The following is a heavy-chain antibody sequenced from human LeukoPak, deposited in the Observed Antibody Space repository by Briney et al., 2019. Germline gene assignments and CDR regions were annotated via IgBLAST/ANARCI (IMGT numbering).Heavy chain of an antibody. D-gene: IGHD6-13*01. J-gene: IGHJ4*02. CDR1: GYTFTGYY. Sequence: SVKVSCKASGYTFTGYYMHWVRQAPGQGLEWMGWINPNSGGTNYAQKFQGRVTMTRDTSITTAYMELSRLRSDDTAVYYCARGFSSWYLSPYYLEYCGQGTPVTVSS. V-gene: IGHV1-2*02. CDR3: ARGFSSWYLSPYYLEY. CDR2: INPNSGGT.